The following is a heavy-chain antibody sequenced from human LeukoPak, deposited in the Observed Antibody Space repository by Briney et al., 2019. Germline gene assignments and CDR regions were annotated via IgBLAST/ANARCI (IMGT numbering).Heavy chain of an antibody. CDR2: INPIFGTA. J-gene: IGHJ6*03. D-gene: IGHD6-13*01. V-gene: IGHV1-69*05. CDR1: GGTFSSYA. Sequence: ASVKVSCKASGGTFSSYAISWVRQAPGQGLEWMGGINPIFGTANYAQKFQGRVTITTDESTSTAYMELSSLRSEDTAVYYCARGRSSQNYYYYYMDVWGKGTTVTVSS. CDR3: ARGRSSQNYYYYYMDV.